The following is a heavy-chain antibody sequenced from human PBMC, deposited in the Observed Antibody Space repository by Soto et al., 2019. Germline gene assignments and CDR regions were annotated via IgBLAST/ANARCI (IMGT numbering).Heavy chain of an antibody. D-gene: IGHD3-22*01. Sequence: EASVKVSFKASGGTFSSYAISWVRQAPGQGLEWMGGIIPIFGTANYAQKFQGRVTITADESTSTAYMELSSLRSEDTAVYYCATSRGSGYYDSSGYYYIDRCPGYWGQGTLVTVSS. V-gene: IGHV1-69*13. CDR1: GGTFSSYA. CDR3: ATSRGSGYYDSSGYYYIDRCPGY. CDR2: IIPIFGTA. J-gene: IGHJ4*02.